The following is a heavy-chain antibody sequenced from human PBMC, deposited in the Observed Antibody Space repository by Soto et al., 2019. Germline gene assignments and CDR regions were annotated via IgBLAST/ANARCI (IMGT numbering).Heavy chain of an antibody. D-gene: IGHD3-22*01. CDR2: ISSSSSTI. J-gene: IGHJ3*02. V-gene: IGHV3-48*01. CDR1: GFTFSSYS. CDR3: ARDDRVGAFDI. Sequence: GSLRLSCAASGFTFSSYSMNWVRQAPGKGLEWVSYISSSSSTIYYADSVKGRFTISRDNAKNSLYLQMNSLRAEDTAVYYCARDDRVGAFDIWGQGTMVTVSS.